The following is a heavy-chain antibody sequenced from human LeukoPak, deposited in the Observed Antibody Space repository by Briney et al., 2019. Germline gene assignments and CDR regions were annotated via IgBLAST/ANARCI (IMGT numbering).Heavy chain of an antibody. CDR1: GYNFTSYY. CDR2: INPSGGST. Sequence: ASVKVSCKASGYNFTSYYMHWVRQAPGQGLEWMGIINPSGGSTSYAQKFQGRVTMTRDTSTSTVYMELSSLRSEDTAVYYCARDHWELAVAPRGEGPFDYWGQGTLVTVSS. V-gene: IGHV1-46*01. J-gene: IGHJ4*02. CDR3: ARDHWELAVAPRGEGPFDY. D-gene: IGHD6-19*01.